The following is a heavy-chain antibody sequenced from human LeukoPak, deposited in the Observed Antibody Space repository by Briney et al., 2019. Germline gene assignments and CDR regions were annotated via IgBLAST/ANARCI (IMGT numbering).Heavy chain of an antibody. V-gene: IGHV3-43*01. D-gene: IGHD1/OR15-1a*01. CDR1: GFTFDDYT. CDR3: AKETTENDAFDI. CDR2: ISWDGGSA. Sequence: GGSLRLSCAASGFTFDDYTMHWVRQAPGKGLEWVSLISWDGGSAYYADSVKGRFTISRDNSTNSLYLQMNSLRTEDTALYYCAKETTENDAFDIWGQGTMVTVSS. J-gene: IGHJ3*02.